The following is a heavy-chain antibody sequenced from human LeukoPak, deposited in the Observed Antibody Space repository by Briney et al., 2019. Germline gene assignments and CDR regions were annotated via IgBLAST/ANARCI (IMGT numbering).Heavy chain of an antibody. CDR1: GGSISSSNW. V-gene: IGHV4-4*02. CDR2: IYHSGST. J-gene: IGHJ4*02. D-gene: IGHD3-10*01. Sequence: SETLSLTCAVSGGSISSSNWWSWVRQPPGKGLEWIGEIYHSGSTNYNPSLKSRVTISVDKSKNQFSLKLSSVTAADTAVYYCARDMGGFGELGVDYWGQGTLVTVSS. CDR3: ARDMGGFGELGVDY.